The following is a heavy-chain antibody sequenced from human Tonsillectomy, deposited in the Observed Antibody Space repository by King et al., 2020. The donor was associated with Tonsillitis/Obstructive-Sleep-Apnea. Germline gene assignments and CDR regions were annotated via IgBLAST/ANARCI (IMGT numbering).Heavy chain of an antibody. CDR1: GGSINNYY. Sequence: VQLQESGPGLVKPSETLSLTCTVSGGSINNYYWTWIRQPPGKGLEWIGYIYNSESTSYNPSLKSRVTISVDTSKNQFSLKLSSVTAADTAVYYCARHTRATLDYWGQGNLLTVSS. J-gene: IGHJ4*02. CDR2: IYNSEST. V-gene: IGHV4-59*08. D-gene: IGHD5-12*01. CDR3: ARHTRATLDY.